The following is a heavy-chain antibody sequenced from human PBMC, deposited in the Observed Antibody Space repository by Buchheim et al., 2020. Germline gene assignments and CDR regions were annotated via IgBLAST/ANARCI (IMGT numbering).Heavy chain of an antibody. CDR1: GFTFSTHA. CDR2: ISGSGGST. Sequence: EVQLVESGGGLVQPGGSLRLSCAASGFTFSTHAMSWVRQAPGKGLEWVSAISGSGGSTYYPDSVKGRFTISRDNSKNTLSLQMNSLRAEDTAVYYCAKTRRGLRFLEWLLLSFRFVYYGMDVWGQGTT. CDR3: AKTRRGLRFLEWLLLSFRFVYYGMDV. J-gene: IGHJ6*02. D-gene: IGHD3-3*01. V-gene: IGHV3-23*04.